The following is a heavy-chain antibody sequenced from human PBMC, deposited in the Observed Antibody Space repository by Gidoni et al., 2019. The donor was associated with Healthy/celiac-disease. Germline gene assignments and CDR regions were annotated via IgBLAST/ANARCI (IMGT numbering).Heavy chain of an antibody. J-gene: IGHJ5*02. CDR2: ISISGSFR. V-gene: IGHV3-23*01. D-gene: IGHD3-10*01. Sequence: EVQLLESGGDLVQPGGSLRLSCAASGFTISNYAMTWVRQAPGKGLEWVSSISISGSFRNHADSVKGRFTISTDDSKNTLYLQMNSLRAEDTAVYYCARVSGGWFDPWGQGTLVTVSS. CDR1: GFTISNYA. CDR3: ARVSGGWFDP.